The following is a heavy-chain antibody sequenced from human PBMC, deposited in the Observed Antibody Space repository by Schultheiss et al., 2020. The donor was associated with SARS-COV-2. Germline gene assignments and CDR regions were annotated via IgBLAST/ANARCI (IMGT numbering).Heavy chain of an antibody. V-gene: IGHV3-30-3*01. J-gene: IGHJ4*02. CDR3: ARGTTRFDY. CDR1: GFTFSSYA. CDR2: ISYDGSNK. D-gene: IGHD1-1*01. Sequence: GGSLRLSCAASGFTFSSYAMHWVRQAPGKGLEWVAVISYDGSNKYYADSVKGRFTISRDNSKNTLYLQMNSLRADDTAVYYCARGTTRFDYWGQGTLVTVSS.